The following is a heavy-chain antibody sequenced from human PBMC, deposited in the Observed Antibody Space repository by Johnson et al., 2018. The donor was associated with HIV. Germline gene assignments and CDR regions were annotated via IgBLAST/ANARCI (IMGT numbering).Heavy chain of an antibody. Sequence: VQLVESGGALVQPGGSLRLSCAASGFTFSIYAMHWVRQAPGKGLEWVAVISYDGSDKYYTDSVKGRFTISRDNSKNTLYLQMNSLRAEDTALYYCARDTKVPRYNWNDGAFDIWGQGTMVTVSS. J-gene: IGHJ3*02. V-gene: IGHV3-30*04. D-gene: IGHD1-1*01. CDR2: ISYDGSDK. CDR3: ARDTKVPRYNWNDGAFDI. CDR1: GFTFSIYA.